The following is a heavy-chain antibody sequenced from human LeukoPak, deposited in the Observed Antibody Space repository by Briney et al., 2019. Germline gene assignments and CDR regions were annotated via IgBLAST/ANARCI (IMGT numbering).Heavy chain of an antibody. CDR1: GGSISSYY. D-gene: IGHD4-17*01. J-gene: IGHJ5*02. CDR2: IYTSGST. Sequence: PSETLSLTCTVSGGSISSYYWSWIRQPAGKGLEWIGRIYTSGSTNYNPSLKSRVTMSVDTSKNQFSLKLSSVTAADTAVYYCARTRETTVTKSCWFDPWGQGTLVTVSS. V-gene: IGHV4-4*07. CDR3: ARTRETTVTKSCWFDP.